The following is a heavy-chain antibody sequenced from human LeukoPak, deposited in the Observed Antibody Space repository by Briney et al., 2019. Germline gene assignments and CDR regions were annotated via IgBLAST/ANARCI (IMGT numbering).Heavy chain of an antibody. D-gene: IGHD3-16*01. CDR3: AKAGGSYPPYDY. J-gene: IGHJ4*02. V-gene: IGHV3-30*02. CDR1: GFTFSSYG. Sequence: GGSLRLSCAASGFTFSSYGMHWVRQAPCKGLEWVAFIRYDGSNKYYADSVKGRFTISRDNSKNTLYLQMSSLRAEDTATYYCAKAGGSYPPYDYWGQGTLVTVSS. CDR2: IRYDGSNK.